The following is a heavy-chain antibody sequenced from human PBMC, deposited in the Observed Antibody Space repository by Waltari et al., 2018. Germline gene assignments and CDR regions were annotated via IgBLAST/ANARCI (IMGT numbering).Heavy chain of an antibody. Sequence: EVQLVESGGGLVQPGGSLRLPCAASGLIPFGSYWMNWVRQAPGKGLEWVANIKQDGSEKYYVDSVKGRFTISRDNAKNSLYLQMNNLRAEDTAVYYCASSDGDYIPFEYGGQGTLVTVSS. CDR1: GLIPFGSYW. D-gene: IGHD4-17*01. CDR3: ASSDGDYIPFEY. V-gene: IGHV3-7*01. CDR2: IKQDGSEK. J-gene: IGHJ4*02.